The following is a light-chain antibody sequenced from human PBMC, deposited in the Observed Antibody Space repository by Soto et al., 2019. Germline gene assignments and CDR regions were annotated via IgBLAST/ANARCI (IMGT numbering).Light chain of an antibody. V-gene: IGLV1-40*01. CDR3: QSYDSGLSVFVA. J-gene: IGLJ2*01. Sequence: QLVLTQPPSVSGAPGQRVTITCTGSSSNIGAGFDVHWYQQLPGTAPKLLIYGNTNRPSGVPDRFSGSKSGTSASLAITGLQAEDEADYYCQSYDSGLSVFVAFGGGTKLTVL. CDR1: SSNIGAGFD. CDR2: GNT.